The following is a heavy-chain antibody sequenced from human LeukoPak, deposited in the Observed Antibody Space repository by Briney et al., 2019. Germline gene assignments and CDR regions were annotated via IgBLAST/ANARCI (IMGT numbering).Heavy chain of an antibody. J-gene: IGHJ4*02. CDR3: ARGRSSGWYYFDY. Sequence: VASVKVSCKASGGTFSSYVISWVPQSAGPAVEWMGRIIPILVIANYAQKFQGSVTISADKSTSTGYMELSSLRSEDTAVYYCARGRSSGWYYFDYWGQGTLVTVSS. CDR1: GGTFSSYV. V-gene: IGHV1-69*04. CDR2: IIPILVIA. D-gene: IGHD6-19*01.